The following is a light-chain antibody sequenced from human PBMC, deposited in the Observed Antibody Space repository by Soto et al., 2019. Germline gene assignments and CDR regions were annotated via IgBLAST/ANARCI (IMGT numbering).Light chain of an antibody. CDR1: SGHSSYA. J-gene: IGLJ1*01. V-gene: IGLV4-69*01. CDR3: QTWGTGIHV. CDR2: LNSDGSH. Sequence: QLVLTQSPSASASLGASVKLTCTLSSGHSSYAIAWQQQQPEKGPRYLMKLNSDGSHSKGDGIPDRFSGSSSGAERYLIISSLQSEDEADYYCQTWGTGIHVFGTGTKLTVL.